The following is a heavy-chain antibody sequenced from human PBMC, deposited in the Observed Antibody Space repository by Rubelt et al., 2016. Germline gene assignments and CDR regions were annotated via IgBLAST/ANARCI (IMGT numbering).Heavy chain of an antibody. CDR2: INHSGST. V-gene: IGHV4-34*01. D-gene: IGHD3-22*01. J-gene: IGHJ6*02. CDR3: ARGYYDSSGPPSPQYYYYGMDV. Sequence: IRQPPGKGLEWIGEINHSGSTNYNPSLKSRVTISVDTSKNQFSLKLSSVTAADTAVYYCARGYYDSSGPPSPQYYYYGMDVWGQGTTVTVSS.